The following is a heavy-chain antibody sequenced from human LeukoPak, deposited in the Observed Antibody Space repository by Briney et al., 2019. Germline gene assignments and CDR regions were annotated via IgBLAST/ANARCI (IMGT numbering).Heavy chain of an antibody. CDR3: ARDLIAARPVAYYYGMDV. CDR2: IIPIFGTA. CDR1: GYTFTSYG. Sequence: SVKVSCKASGYTFTSYGISWVRQAPGQGLEWMGGIIPIFGTANYAQKFQGRVTITADESTSTAYMELSSLRSEDTAVYYCARDLIAARPVAYYYGMDVWGQGTTVTVSS. J-gene: IGHJ6*02. D-gene: IGHD6-6*01. V-gene: IGHV1-69*13.